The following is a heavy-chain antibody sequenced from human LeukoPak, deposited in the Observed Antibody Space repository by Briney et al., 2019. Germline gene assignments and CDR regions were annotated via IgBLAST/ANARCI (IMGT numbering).Heavy chain of an antibody. CDR3: ARGGEDKRGFFDY. CDR1: GYTFTSYY. J-gene: IGHJ4*02. V-gene: IGHV1-46*01. CDR2: INPSGGST. Sequence: ASVTVSCKASGYTFTSYYMHWVRQAPGQGLEWMGIINPSGGSTSYAQKFQGRVTMTRGMSTSAVYMELSSLRSEDTAVYYCARGGEDKRGFFDYWGQGTLVTVSS. D-gene: IGHD2-15*01.